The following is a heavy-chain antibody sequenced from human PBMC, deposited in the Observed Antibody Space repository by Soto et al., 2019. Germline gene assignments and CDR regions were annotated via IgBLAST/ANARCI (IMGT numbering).Heavy chain of an antibody. D-gene: IGHD6-13*01. V-gene: IGHV1-2*04. Sequence: ASVKVSCKASGFTFTGYYMHWVRQAPGQGLEWIGWINPNSGVANYAQKFHDWVTITRDTSITTAYMELSGLKSDDTAVYFCAKDDAGHPDFWGQGTLVTVAS. CDR2: INPNSGVA. CDR1: GFTFTGYY. J-gene: IGHJ4*02. CDR3: AKDDAGHPDF.